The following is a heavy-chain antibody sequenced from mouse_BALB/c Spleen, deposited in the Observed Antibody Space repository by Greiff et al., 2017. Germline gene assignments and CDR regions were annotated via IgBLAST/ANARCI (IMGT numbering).Heavy chain of an antibody. CDR2: IDPENGNT. CDR1: GFNIKDYY. J-gene: IGHJ4*01. CDR3: ARQSGYYAMDY. Sequence: VQLQQSGAELVRSGASVKLSCTASGFNIKDYYMHWVKQRPEQGLEWIGWIDPENGNTKYDPKFQGKATITADTSSNTAYLQLSSLTSEDTAVYYCARQSGYYAMDYWGQGTSVTVSS. V-gene: IGHV14-1*02. D-gene: IGHD1-3*01.